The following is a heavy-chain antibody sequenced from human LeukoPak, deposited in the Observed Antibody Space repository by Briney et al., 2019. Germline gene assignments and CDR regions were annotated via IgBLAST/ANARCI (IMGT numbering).Heavy chain of an antibody. J-gene: IGHJ6*03. CDR2: IYTSGST. CDR1: GGSISSYY. V-gene: IGHV4-4*07. D-gene: IGHD3-10*01. Sequence: PSETLSLTCTVSGGSISSYYWSWIRQPAGKGLEWIGRIYTSGSTNYNPSLKSRVTMSVDTSKNQFSPKLSSVTAADTAVYYCARDAYYYGSGSYDPNYYYYMDVWGKGTTVTVSS. CDR3: ARDAYYYGSGSYDPNYYYYMDV.